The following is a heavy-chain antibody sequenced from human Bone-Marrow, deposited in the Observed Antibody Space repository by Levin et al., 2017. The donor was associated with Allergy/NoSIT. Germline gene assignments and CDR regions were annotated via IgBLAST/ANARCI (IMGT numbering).Heavy chain of an antibody. CDR2: INWSGGAT. CDR1: GFTFEDYD. CDR3: ARGGYSYSSYYYYGLDV. Sequence: GESLKISCAASGFTFEDYDMSWVHQAPGKGLEWVANINWSGGATGYAESVEGRFTVSRDNVKNLLYLHMSNLRADDSALYYCARGGYSYSSYYYYGLDVWGQGTTVTVSS. J-gene: IGHJ6*02. V-gene: IGHV3-20*04. D-gene: IGHD5-12*01.